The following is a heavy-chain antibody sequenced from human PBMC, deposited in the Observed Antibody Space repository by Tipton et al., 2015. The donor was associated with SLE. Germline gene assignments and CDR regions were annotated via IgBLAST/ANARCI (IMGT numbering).Heavy chain of an antibody. V-gene: IGHV1-2*02. CDR2: INPNSGGT. J-gene: IGHJ4*02. CDR1: GYTFTGYY. Sequence: QLVQSGAEVKKPGASVKVSCKASGYTFTGYYIHWVRQAPGQGLEWMGWINPNSGGTNYAQKFQGRVTMTRDTSISTAYMELSRLRSDDTAVYYCARIAVAGTEVFDYWGQGTLVTVSS. CDR3: ARIAVAGTEVFDY. D-gene: IGHD6-19*01.